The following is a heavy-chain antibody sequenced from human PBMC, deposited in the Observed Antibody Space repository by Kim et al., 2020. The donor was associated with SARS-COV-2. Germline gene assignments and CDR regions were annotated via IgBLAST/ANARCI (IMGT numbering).Heavy chain of an antibody. CDR2: ISYDGSNK. CDR3: AKDYLWFGELGAGPNWFDP. J-gene: IGHJ5*02. CDR1: GFTFSSYG. V-gene: IGHV3-30*18. Sequence: GGSLRLSCAASGFTFSSYGMHWVRQAPGKGLEWVAVISYDGSNKYYADSVKGRFTISRDNSKNTLYLQMNSLRAEDTAVYYCAKDYLWFGELGAGPNWFDPWGQGTLVTVSS. D-gene: IGHD3-10*01.